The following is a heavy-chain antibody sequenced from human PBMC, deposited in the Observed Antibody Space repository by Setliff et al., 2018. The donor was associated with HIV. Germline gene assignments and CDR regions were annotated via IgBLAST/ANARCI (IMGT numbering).Heavy chain of an antibody. V-gene: IGHV1-69*05. CDR2: IIPIFGTA. Sequence: WASVKVSCKASGGTFSSYAISWVRQAPGQGLEWMGGIIPIFGTANYAQKFQGRVTITTDESTSTAYMELSSLRSEDTAVYYCARTGIIVGATPYYYYGMDVWGQGTTVTVSS. CDR3: ARTGIIVGATPYYYYGMDV. J-gene: IGHJ6*02. CDR1: GGTFSSYA. D-gene: IGHD1-26*01.